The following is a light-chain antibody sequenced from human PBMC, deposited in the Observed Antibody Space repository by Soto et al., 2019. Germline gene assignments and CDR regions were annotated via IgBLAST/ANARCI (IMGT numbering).Light chain of an antibody. V-gene: IGLV2-8*01. CDR3: SSYAGSFYV. CDR2: EVS. Sequence: QSALTQPPSASGSPGQSVTISCNGTSSDVGGYNYVSWYQQHPGKAPKLMIYEVSKRPSGVPDRFSGSKSGNTASLTVSGLQAEDEADYYCSSYAGSFYVFGTGTKVTVL. CDR1: SSDVGGYNY. J-gene: IGLJ1*01.